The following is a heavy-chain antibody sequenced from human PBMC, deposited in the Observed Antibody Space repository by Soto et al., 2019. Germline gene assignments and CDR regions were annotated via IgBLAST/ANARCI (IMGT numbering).Heavy chain of an antibody. CDR2: TYSDGTT. V-gene: IGHV3-66*01. CDR3: VREYRRVGARDAYDI. J-gene: IGHJ3*02. D-gene: IGHD3-10*01. Sequence: EVQLVESGGGLVQPGGSLRLSCSASGFTVSSNYMSWVRQAPGKGLEWVSVTYSDGTTYYADSVKGRFTISRDNSKXTLYLQMNSLRVEDTAVYYCVREYRRVGARDAYDIWGQGTMVTVSS. CDR1: GFTVSSNY.